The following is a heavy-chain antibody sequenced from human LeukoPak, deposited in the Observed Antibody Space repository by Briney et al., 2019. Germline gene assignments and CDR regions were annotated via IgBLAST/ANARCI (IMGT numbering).Heavy chain of an antibody. CDR3: ARDPSSSPFPYNDY. V-gene: IGHV3-73*01. Sequence: GGSLRLSCAASGFTFSGSAMHWVRQASGKGLEWVGRIRSKANSYATAYAASVKGRFTISRDDSKNTAYLQMNSLRAEDTAVYYCARDPSSSPFPYNDYWGQGTLVTVSS. CDR1: GFTFSGSA. CDR2: IRSKANSYAT. D-gene: IGHD6-6*01. J-gene: IGHJ4*02.